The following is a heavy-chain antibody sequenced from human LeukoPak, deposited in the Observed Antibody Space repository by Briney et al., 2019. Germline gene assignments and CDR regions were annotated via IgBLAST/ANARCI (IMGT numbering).Heavy chain of an antibody. D-gene: IGHD5-18*01. J-gene: IGHJ3*02. CDR3: ARGYSYGFDAFDI. CDR2: ISYDGSNK. V-gene: IGHV3-30*03. CDR1: GFTFSSYG. Sequence: GSLRLSCAASGFTFSSYGMHWVRQAPGKGLEWVAVISYDGSNKYYADSVKGRFTISRDNSKNTLYLQMNSLRAEDTAVYYCARGYSYGFDAFDIWGQGTMVTVSS.